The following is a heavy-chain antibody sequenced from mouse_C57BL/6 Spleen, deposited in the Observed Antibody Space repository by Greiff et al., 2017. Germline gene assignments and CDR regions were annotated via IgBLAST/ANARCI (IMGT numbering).Heavy chain of an antibody. J-gene: IGHJ3*01. CDR2: IDPSDSYT. V-gene: IGHV1-59*01. Sequence: QVQLQQPGAELVRPGTSVKLSCKASGYTFTSYWMHWVKQRPGQGLEWIGVIDPSDSYTNYNQKFKGKATLTVDTSSSTAYMQLSSLTSEDSAVYYCAREWLLRGFAYWGQGTLVTVSA. CDR1: GYTFTSYW. D-gene: IGHD2-3*01. CDR3: AREWLLRGFAY.